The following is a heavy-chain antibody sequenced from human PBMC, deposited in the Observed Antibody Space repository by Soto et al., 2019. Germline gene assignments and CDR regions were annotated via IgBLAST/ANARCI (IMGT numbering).Heavy chain of an antibody. CDR2: INAGNGNT. D-gene: IGHD1-26*01. V-gene: IGHV1-3*01. CDR1: GYTFTSYA. J-gene: IGHJ5*02. Sequence: ASVKVSCKASGYTFTSYAMHWVRQAPGQRLEWMGWINAGNGNTKYSQKFQGRVTITRDTSASTAYMELSSLRSEDTAVYYCAREIVVLHRWFDPWGQGTLVTVSS. CDR3: AREIVVLHRWFDP.